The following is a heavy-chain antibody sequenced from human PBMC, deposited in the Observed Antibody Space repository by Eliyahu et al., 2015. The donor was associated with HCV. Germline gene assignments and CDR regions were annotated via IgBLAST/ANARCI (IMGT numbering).Heavy chain of an antibody. CDR2: TGFSGDR. V-gene: IGHV3-13*01. CDR1: GFALSGFD. D-gene: IGHD2-15*01. CDR3: AREGQDEALDY. Sequence: EVQLVESGGGLVQPGGSLXLXVAASGFALSGFDMHWVRQAPGKGLEWLSATGFSGDRQHYADSVKDRFTISRDNVRNSFHLQMNSLRAEDTAVYFCAREGQDEALDYWGQGTLVTVSS. J-gene: IGHJ4*02.